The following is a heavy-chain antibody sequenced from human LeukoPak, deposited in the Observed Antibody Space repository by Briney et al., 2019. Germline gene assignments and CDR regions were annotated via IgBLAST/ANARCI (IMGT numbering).Heavy chain of an antibody. CDR2: IYPGDSDT. Sequence: GESLEISCKGSGYNFTNYWIGWVRQMHGKGLEWMGIIYPGDSDTRYSPSFQGQVTISADKSISTAYLQWSSLKASDTAMYYCARPMEVRGVYSGIYAFDIWGQGTMVTVSS. D-gene: IGHD3-10*01. V-gene: IGHV5-51*01. J-gene: IGHJ3*02. CDR1: GYNFTNYW. CDR3: ARPMEVRGVYSGIYAFDI.